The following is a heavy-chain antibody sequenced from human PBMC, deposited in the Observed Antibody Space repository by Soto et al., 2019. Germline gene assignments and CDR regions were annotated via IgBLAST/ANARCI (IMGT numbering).Heavy chain of an antibody. Sequence: ASVKVSCKASGYTFTSYYMHWVRQAPGQGLEWMGIINPSGSTSYAQKFQGRVTMTRDTSASTAYMELSSLRSEDTAVYYCARGFPLWLDPWGQGTLVTVSS. CDR1: GYTFTSYY. J-gene: IGHJ5*02. CDR2: INPSGST. CDR3: ARGFPLWLDP. D-gene: IGHD3-16*02. V-gene: IGHV1-46*01.